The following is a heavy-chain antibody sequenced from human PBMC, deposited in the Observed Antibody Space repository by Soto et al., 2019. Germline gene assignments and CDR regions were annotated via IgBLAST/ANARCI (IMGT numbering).Heavy chain of an antibody. CDR2: MNPNSGNT. V-gene: IGHV1-8*01. J-gene: IGHJ6*03. D-gene: IGHD3-3*01. CDR3: ARGGSYYDFWSGYYPYYYYMDV. Sequence: ASVKVSCKASGYTFTSYDINWVRQATGQGLEWMGWMNPNSGNTGYAQKFQGRVTMTRNTSISTAYMELSSLRSEDTAVYYCARGGSYYDFWSGYYPYYYYMDVWGKGTTVTV. CDR1: GYTFTSYD.